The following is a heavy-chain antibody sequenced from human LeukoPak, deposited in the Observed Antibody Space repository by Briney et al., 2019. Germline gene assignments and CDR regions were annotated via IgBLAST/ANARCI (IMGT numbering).Heavy chain of an antibody. D-gene: IGHD1-26*01. CDR1: GFTVSSNY. J-gene: IGHJ6*02. CDR2: IYSGGST. V-gene: IGHV3-53*01. Sequence: PGGSLRLSCAASGFTVSSNYMSWVRQAPGKGLEWVSIIYSGGSTYYADSVKGRFTISRDNSKNTLYLQMNNLGAEDTAVYYCARDLLELPKFYYYGMDIWGQGTTVTVSS. CDR3: ARDLLELPKFYYYGMDI.